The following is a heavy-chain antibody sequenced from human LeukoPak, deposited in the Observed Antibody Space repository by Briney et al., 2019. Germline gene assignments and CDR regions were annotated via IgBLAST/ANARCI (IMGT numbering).Heavy chain of an antibody. CDR1: GGSISSYY. V-gene: IGHV4-4*07. Sequence: PSETLSLTCTVSGGSISSYYWSWLRQPAGKGLEWIGRIYTSGSTNYNPSLKSRVTISVDKSKNQFSLKLSSMTAADTALYFCARHRSHHGWFDPWGQGTLVTVSS. D-gene: IGHD2-8*01. CDR2: IYTSGST. J-gene: IGHJ5*02. CDR3: ARHRSHHGWFDP.